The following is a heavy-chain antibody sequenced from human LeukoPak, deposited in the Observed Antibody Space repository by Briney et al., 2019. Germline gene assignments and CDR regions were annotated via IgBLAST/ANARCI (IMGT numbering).Heavy chain of an antibody. CDR2: FYASGTT. V-gene: IGHV4-4*07. CDR3: ARTHCGGGSCDTFDP. D-gene: IGHD2-21*01. Sequence: SETLSLTCNVFGVSISNYFWSWLRQPAGKGLEWIGRFYASGTTYYNPSLRSRVTLSMDTSKNHFSLKLTYVTAADTAVYYCARTHCGGGSCDTFDPWGQGTLVTVSS. CDR1: GVSISNYF. J-gene: IGHJ5*02.